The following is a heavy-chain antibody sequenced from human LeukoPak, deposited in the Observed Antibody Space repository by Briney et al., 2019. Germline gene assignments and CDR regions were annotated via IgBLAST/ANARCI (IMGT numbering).Heavy chain of an antibody. CDR1: GFTFNTFA. V-gene: IGHV3-30-3*01. J-gene: IGHJ4*02. CDR2: ISYNVSYN. Sequence: GGSLRLSCVGSGFTFNTFAMHWVRQAPGKGLEWVAFISYNVSYNDYADSVKGRFTISRDNSKNTLYLQMNSLTPEDAAVYYCARGWGGSSWPSDYWGQGTLVTVSS. CDR3: ARGWGGSSWPSDY. D-gene: IGHD6-13*01.